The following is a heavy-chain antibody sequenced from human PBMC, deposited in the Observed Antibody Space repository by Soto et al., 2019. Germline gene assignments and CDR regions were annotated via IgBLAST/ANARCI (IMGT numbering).Heavy chain of an antibody. CDR1: GFTFSSYW. Sequence: GGSLRLSSAASGFTFSSYWMHWVRQAPGKGLVWVSRINPDGSATNYADSVKGRFTISRDNAKNTLYLQMNSLRAEDTAVFYCGRGGSDSPMAPGYWGQGTLVTVSS. V-gene: IGHV3-74*01. D-gene: IGHD5-18*01. CDR3: GRGGSDSPMAPGY. CDR2: INPDGSAT. J-gene: IGHJ4*02.